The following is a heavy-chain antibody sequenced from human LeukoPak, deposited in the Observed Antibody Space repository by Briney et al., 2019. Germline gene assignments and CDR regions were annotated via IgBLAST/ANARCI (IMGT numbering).Heavy chain of an antibody. CDR2: IYNSGST. CDR3: ARHSPGPYYFDY. V-gene: IGHV4-59*08. CDR1: GDSISSSF. Sequence: SETLSLTCTVSGDSISSSFWSWIRQPSGKGLEWIEHIYNSGSTNYNPSLKSRVTISLDTSKNQFSLKLSSVTAADTAVYYCARHSPGPYYFDYWGQGTLVTVSS. J-gene: IGHJ4*02.